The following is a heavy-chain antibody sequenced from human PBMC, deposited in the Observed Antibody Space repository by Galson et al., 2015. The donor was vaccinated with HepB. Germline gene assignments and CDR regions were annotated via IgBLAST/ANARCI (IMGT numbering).Heavy chain of an antibody. CDR2: IFSNDEK. D-gene: IGHD6-13*01. J-gene: IGHJ5*02. V-gene: IGHV2-26*01. CDR1: GFSLSNTRVG. Sequence: PALVKPTQTLTLTCTVSGFSLSNTRVGVSWIRQPPGKALEWLAHIFSNDEKSYSTSLKRRLTISKDTSKSQVVLTMTNMDPVDTATYYCGRTPGSYSSSWYVSWFDPWGQGTLVTVSS. CDR3: GRTPGSYSSSWYVSWFDP.